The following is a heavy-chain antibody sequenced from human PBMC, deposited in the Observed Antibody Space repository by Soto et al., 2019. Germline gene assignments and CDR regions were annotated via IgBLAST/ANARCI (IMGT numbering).Heavy chain of an antibody. D-gene: IGHD3-3*01. J-gene: IGHJ1*01. CDR1: GFSISSSA. V-gene: IGHV3-23*01. CDR2: SSGGGGPT. CDR3: AKNDWSVYPLGGF. Sequence: EVQLLESGGGLVQPGGSLRLSCTVSGFSISSSAFSWVRQTPGKGLEWVSASSGGGGPTHYADSVKGRFTISRDNSKNTLYLQINSRRAEDTDVYYCAKNDWSVYPLGGFWGRGTLVSVSS.